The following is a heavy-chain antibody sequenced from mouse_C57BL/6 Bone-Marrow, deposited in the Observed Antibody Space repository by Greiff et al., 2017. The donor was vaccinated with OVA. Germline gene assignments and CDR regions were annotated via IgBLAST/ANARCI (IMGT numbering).Heavy chain of an antibody. CDR2: IYPGSGNT. V-gene: IGHV1-76*01. CDR1: GYTFTDYY. Sequence: QVQLQQSGAELVRPGASVKLSCKASGYTFTDYYINWVKQRPGQGLEWIARIYPGSGNTYYNEKFKGKATLTAEKSSNTAYMQLSSLTSEDSAVYFCARTAYYGSNAWFDDWGQGTTLTVSS. CDR3: ARTAYYGSNAWFDD. D-gene: IGHD1-1*01. J-gene: IGHJ2*01.